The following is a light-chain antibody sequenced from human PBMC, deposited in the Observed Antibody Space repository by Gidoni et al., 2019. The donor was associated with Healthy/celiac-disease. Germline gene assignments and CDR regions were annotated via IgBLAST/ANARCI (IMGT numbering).Light chain of an antibody. CDR3: QQYNSYSPIT. CDR2: KAS. V-gene: IGKV1-5*03. CDR1: QSISSW. Sequence: DIQMTQSPSTLSASVGDRVTITCRASQSISSWLAWYQQKPGKAPKLLIYKASSLESGVPSRVSGSGSGTEFTLTISSLKPDDFATYYCQQYNSYSPITFGQGTRLEIK. J-gene: IGKJ5*01.